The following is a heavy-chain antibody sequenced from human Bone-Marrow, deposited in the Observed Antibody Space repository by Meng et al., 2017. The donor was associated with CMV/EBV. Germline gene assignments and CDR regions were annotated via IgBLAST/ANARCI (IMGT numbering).Heavy chain of an antibody. CDR3: ARGVGDYDFWSGYRNWFDP. CDR2: INHSGST. V-gene: IGHV4-34*01. D-gene: IGHD3-3*01. J-gene: IGHJ5*02. CDR1: GGSFSGYY. Sequence: SETLSLTCAVYGGSFSGYYWSWIRQPPGKGLEWIREINHSGSTNYNPSLKSRVTISVDTSKNQFSLKLSSVTAADTAVYYCARGVGDYDFWSGYRNWFDPWGQGTLVTGSS.